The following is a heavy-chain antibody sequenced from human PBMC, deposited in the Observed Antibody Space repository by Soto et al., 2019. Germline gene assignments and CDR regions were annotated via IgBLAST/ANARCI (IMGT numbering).Heavy chain of an antibody. V-gene: IGHV1-18*01. Sequence: ASLKVSCKASGYTFTSYGISWVRPAPGQGLEWMGWISAYNGNTNYAQKLQGRVTMTTDTSTSTAYMELRSLRSDDTAVYYCGRDGNSHDIVVVPAAPLGWFDPWGQGTLVTVSS. CDR1: GYTFTSYG. J-gene: IGHJ5*02. CDR3: GRDGNSHDIVVVPAAPLGWFDP. D-gene: IGHD2-2*01. CDR2: ISAYNGNT.